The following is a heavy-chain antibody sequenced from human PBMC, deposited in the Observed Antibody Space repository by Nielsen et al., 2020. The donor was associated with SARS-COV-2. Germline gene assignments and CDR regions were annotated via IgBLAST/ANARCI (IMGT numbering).Heavy chain of an antibody. Sequence: GESLKISCGASGFTISSSFMSWVRQAAGKGLDWVSVIYTDGSTSHADSVKGRFTISRDNSKNTLYLQMNSLRAEHTAVYYCARDNWGRMDVWGQGTTVTVSS. V-gene: IGHV3-66*01. CDR2: IYTDGST. CDR3: ARDNWGRMDV. J-gene: IGHJ6*02. D-gene: IGHD7-27*01. CDR1: GFTISSSF.